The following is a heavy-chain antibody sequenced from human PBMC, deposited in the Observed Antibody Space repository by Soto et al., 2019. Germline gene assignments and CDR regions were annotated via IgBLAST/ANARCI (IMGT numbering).Heavy chain of an antibody. Sequence: PSETLSLTCTVSGGSISSYYWSWIRQPPGKGLEWIGYIYYSGRTNYNPSLKSRVTISVDTSKNQFSLKLSSVTAADTAVYYCALWVLEWLPHSFDYWGQGTLVTVSS. D-gene: IGHD3-3*01. CDR1: GGSISSYY. V-gene: IGHV4-59*01. CDR3: ALWVLEWLPHSFDY. CDR2: IYYSGRT. J-gene: IGHJ4*02.